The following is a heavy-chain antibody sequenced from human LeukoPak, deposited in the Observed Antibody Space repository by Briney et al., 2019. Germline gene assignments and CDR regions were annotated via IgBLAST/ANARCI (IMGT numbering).Heavy chain of an antibody. CDR2: INPNSGGT. CDR1: GYTFTGYY. Sequence: ASVKVSCKASGYTFTGYYMHWVRQAPGQGLEWMGWINPNSGGTNYAQKFQGRVTMTRDTSISTAYMELSRLRPDDTAVYYCARDLKGYYYGSGSYFYYFDYWGQGTLVTVSS. CDR3: ARDLKGYYYGSGSYFYYFDY. J-gene: IGHJ4*02. V-gene: IGHV1-2*02. D-gene: IGHD3-10*01.